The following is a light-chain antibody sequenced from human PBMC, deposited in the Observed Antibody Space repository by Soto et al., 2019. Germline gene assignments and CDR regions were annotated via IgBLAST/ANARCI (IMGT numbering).Light chain of an antibody. CDR3: QSYDSSLSYWV. CDR2: GNT. Sequence: QSVLTQPPSESGDPGQRVTISCTGSSSNIGAGYDVHWYQQLPGTAPKLLVSGNTNRPSGVPDRFSGSKSGTSASLAITGLQAEDEADYYCQSYDSSLSYWVFGGGTKLTVL. CDR1: SSNIGAGYD. V-gene: IGLV1-40*01. J-gene: IGLJ3*02.